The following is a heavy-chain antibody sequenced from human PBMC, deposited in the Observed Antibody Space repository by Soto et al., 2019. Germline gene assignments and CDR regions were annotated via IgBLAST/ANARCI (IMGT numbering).Heavy chain of an antibody. Sequence: EVQLVESGGGLVKSGGSLRLSCVGSDYTFKSYNINWVRQAPGKGLEWVASISSSSTYISYAESVRGRFTLSRDNAKSSGHLQMNTLRAEDTALYYCAKAHTSSSYRFYAMDVWGQGTTVTVSS. CDR1: DYTFKSYN. CDR2: ISSSSTYI. J-gene: IGHJ6*02. CDR3: AKAHTSSSYRFYAMDV. V-gene: IGHV3-21*06. D-gene: IGHD6-13*01.